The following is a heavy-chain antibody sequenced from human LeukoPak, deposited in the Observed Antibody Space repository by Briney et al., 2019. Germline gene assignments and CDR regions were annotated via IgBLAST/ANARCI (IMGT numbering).Heavy chain of an antibody. V-gene: IGHV3-23*01. CDR1: GFTFRDYG. CDR3: AKDLVTGSLDY. J-gene: IGHJ4*02. Sequence: GGSLRLSCAASGFTFRDYGMSWVRQAPGKGLEWVSSINNAGVNTHYADSVRGRFTISRDNSKNTLYLQMNSLRAEDTAIYYCAKDLVTGSLDYWGQGTLVTVSS. CDR2: INNAGVNT. D-gene: IGHD3-10*01.